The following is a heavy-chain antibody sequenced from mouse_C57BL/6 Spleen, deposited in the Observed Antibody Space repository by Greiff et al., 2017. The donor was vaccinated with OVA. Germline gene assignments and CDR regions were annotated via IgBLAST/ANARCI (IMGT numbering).Heavy chain of an antibody. CDR2: IYPGDGDT. Sequence: QVQLQQSGAELVKPGASVKISCKASGYAFSSYWMNWVKQRPGKGLEWIGQIYPGDGDTNYNGKFKGKATLTADKSSSTAYMQLSSLTSEDSAVYFCARGTYGKGRAWLAYWGQGTLVTVSA. J-gene: IGHJ3*01. D-gene: IGHD2-1*01. CDR1: GYAFSSYW. CDR3: ARGTYGKGRAWLAY. V-gene: IGHV1-80*01.